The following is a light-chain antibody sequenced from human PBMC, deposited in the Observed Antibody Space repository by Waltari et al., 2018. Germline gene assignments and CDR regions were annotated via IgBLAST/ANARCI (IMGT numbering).Light chain of an antibody. V-gene: IGKV1-13*02. CDR2: GAS. CDR1: QDLDNW. Sequence: AIQVTQSPSSLSASVGDRVTITCRASQDLDNWLAWYQQKPGEAPNLRIYGASVLESGVPSRFSGSGSGTDFTLTISSLQPEDFATYYCQQLHSYPRAFGGGTKVESK. J-gene: IGKJ4*01. CDR3: QQLHSYPRA.